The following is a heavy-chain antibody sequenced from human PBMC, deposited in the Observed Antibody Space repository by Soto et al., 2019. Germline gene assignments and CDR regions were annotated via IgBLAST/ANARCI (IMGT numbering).Heavy chain of an antibody. CDR3: ASGGRYCSGGSCYPRGRWFDP. CDR2: IIPIFGTA. CDR1: GGTFSSYA. J-gene: IGHJ5*02. V-gene: IGHV1-69*01. Sequence: QVQLVQSGAEVKKPGSSVKVSCKASGGTFSSYAISWVRQAPGQGLEWMGGIIPIFGTANYAQKFQGRVTITADESTSTAYMELSSLRSEDTAVYYCASGGRYCSGGSCYPRGRWFDPWGQGTLVTVSS. D-gene: IGHD2-15*01.